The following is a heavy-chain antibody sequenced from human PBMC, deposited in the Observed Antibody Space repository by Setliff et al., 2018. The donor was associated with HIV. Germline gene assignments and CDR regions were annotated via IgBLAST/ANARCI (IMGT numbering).Heavy chain of an antibody. Sequence: LRLSCAASGFTFSSYGMHWVRQAPGKGLEWVAVIWYDGSNKYYADSVKGRFTISRDNSKNTLYLQKDSLRAEDTAVYYCAKNLHSSIWSSLDYWGQGTLVTVSS. J-gene: IGHJ4*02. CDR3: AKNLHSSIWSSLDY. V-gene: IGHV3-33*06. CDR1: GFTFSSYG. D-gene: IGHD6-13*01. CDR2: IWYDGSNK.